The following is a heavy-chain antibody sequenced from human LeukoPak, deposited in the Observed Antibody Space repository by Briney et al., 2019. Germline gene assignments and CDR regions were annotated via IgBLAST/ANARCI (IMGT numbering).Heavy chain of an antibody. CDR2: INHSGST. CDR1: GGSFSGYY. V-gene: IGHV4-34*01. Sequence: TSETLSLTCAVYGGSFSGYYWSWIRQPPGKGLEWIGEINHSGSTNYNPSLKSRVTISVDTSKNQFSLKLSSETAADTAVYYCARAGSDSWWPTSFALNWFDPWGQGTLVTVSS. CDR3: ARAGSDSWWPTSFALNWFDP. D-gene: IGHD1-14*01. J-gene: IGHJ5*02.